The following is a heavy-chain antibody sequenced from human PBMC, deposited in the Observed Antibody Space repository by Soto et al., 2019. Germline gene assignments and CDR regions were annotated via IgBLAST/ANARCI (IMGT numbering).Heavy chain of an antibody. CDR1: AGTFTNSI. D-gene: IGHD6-19*01. J-gene: IGHJ4*02. CDR2: IMPVSGAA. CDR3: ARNLLAVAGRSGD. Sequence: QVHLVQSGPEVKKPGSSVKVSCRASAGTFTNSIISWVRQARGQGLEWLGAIMPVSGAAIYAQIFKGRITITAAESTSTVYMELSSLRSDDTAVYYCARNLLAVAGRSGDWGQGTLVTVSS. V-gene: IGHV1-69*01.